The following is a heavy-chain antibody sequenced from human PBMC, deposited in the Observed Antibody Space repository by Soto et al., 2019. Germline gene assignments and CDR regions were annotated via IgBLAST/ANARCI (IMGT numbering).Heavy chain of an antibody. V-gene: IGHV4-59*12. Sequence: SETLSLTCTVSGGSISSYDWSWIRQPPGKGLEWIGYIYYSGSTNYNPSLKSRVTISVDTSKNQFSLKLSSVTAADTAVYYCARASTTVTTLDYWGQGTLVTVSS. D-gene: IGHD4-17*01. J-gene: IGHJ4*02. CDR2: IYYSGST. CDR1: GGSISSYD. CDR3: ARASTTVTTLDY.